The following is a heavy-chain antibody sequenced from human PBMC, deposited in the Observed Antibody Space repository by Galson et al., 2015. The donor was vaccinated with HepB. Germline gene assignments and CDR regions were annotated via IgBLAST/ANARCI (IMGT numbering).Heavy chain of an antibody. CDR3: ARSTGDYDFWTGFQNYFDP. D-gene: IGHD3-3*01. CDR1: GYNFNTYW. CDR2: IYPNDPDI. J-gene: IGHJ5*02. V-gene: IGHV5-51*01. Sequence: QSGAEVKKPGESLTISCKGSGYNFNTYWIGWVRLMPGKGLEWMGIIYPNDPDIRYSPSFQGQVTISADRSLNTAYLHWNSLKVSDTGLYYCARSTGDYDFWTGFQNYFDPWGQGTLVTVSS.